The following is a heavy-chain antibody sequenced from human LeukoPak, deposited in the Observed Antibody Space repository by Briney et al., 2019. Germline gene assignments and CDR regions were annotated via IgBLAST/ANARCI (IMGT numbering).Heavy chain of an antibody. Sequence: GASVKVSCKASGYTFTGYYIHWVRQAPGQGLEWMGIINPSGGSTSYAQKFQGRVTMTRDTSTSTVYMELSSLRSEDTAVYYCARDPGGMITLSPWGQGTLVTVSS. D-gene: IGHD3-16*01. V-gene: IGHV1-46*01. J-gene: IGHJ5*02. CDR3: ARDPGGMITLSP. CDR1: GYTFTGYY. CDR2: INPSGGST.